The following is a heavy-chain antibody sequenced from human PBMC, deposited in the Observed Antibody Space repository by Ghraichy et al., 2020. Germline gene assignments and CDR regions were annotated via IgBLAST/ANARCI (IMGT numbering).Heavy chain of an antibody. CDR3: ARKSKMNYYGSGRYAFDI. D-gene: IGHD3-10*01. V-gene: IGHV4-34*01. J-gene: IGHJ3*02. Sequence: SETLSLTCAVYGGSFSGYYWSWIRQPPGKGLEWIGEINHSGSTNYNPSLKSRVTISVDTSKNQFSLKLSSVTAADTAVYYCARKSKMNYYGSGRYAFDIWGQGTMVTVSS. CDR2: INHSGST. CDR1: GGSFSGYY.